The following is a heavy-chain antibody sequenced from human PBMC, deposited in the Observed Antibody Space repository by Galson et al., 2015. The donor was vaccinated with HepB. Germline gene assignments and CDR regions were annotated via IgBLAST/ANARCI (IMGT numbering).Heavy chain of an antibody. J-gene: IGHJ4*02. D-gene: IGHD3-9*01. CDR3: TSGRPAITLASTAGDFEF. CDR2: ISYDGSEK. Sequence: SLRLSCAASGFIFSNSGMHWVRQAPGKGLEWVACISYDGSEKYYADSVKGRFTVSRDNSKKTLYLEMNSLRVDDTALYYCTSGRPAITLASTAGDFEFWGQGTLVTVSS. CDR1: GFIFSNSG. V-gene: IGHV3-30*05.